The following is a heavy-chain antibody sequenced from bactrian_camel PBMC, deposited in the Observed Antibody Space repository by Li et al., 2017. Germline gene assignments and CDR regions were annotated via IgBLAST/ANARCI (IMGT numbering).Heavy chain of an antibody. CDR2: INSGGGST. V-gene: IGHV3S40*01. J-gene: IGHJ6*01. D-gene: IGHD6*01. CDR3: CRRSDSWSGFGY. CDR1: GFTFSSRE. Sequence: VQLVESGGGLVLPGGSLRLSCVVSGFTFSSREMSWVRQAPGKGLEWVSAINSGGGSTYYADSVKGRFTISRDNAKNTLYLHLNNLKSEDTALYYCCRRSDSWSGFGYWGQGTQVTVS.